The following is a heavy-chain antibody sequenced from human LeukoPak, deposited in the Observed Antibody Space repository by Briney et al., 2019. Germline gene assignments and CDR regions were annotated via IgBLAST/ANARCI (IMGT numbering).Heavy chain of an antibody. Sequence: ASVKVSCKASGYTFTSYYMHWVRQAPGQGLEWMGIINPSGGSTSYAQKFQGRVTMTRDTSTSTVYMELSSLRSEDTAVYYCAFDSGSYYGGSYYFDYWGQGTLVTVSS. V-gene: IGHV1-46*01. J-gene: IGHJ4*02. CDR3: AFDSGSYYGGSYYFDY. D-gene: IGHD1-26*01. CDR1: GYTFTSYY. CDR2: INPSGGST.